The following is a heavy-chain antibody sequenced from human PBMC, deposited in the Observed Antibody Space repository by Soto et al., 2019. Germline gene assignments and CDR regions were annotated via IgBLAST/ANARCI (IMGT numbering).Heavy chain of an antibody. Sequence: QVQLVQSGAAVKKPGSSVRVSCKPSGATFGTYVISWVRQAPGQGPEWMGGIIPMSETLNMAQKFQGRVIFTADESTGTAYMDLSSLRFEDTAVYYCARDNGGHGMDVWGQGTTVTVSS. D-gene: IGHD2-8*01. CDR1: GATFGTYV. CDR2: IIPMSETL. J-gene: IGHJ6*02. CDR3: ARDNGGHGMDV. V-gene: IGHV1-69*12.